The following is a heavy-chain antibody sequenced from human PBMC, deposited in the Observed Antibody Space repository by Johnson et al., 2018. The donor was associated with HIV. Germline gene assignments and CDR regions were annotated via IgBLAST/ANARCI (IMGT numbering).Heavy chain of an antibody. Sequence: VQLVESGGGLIQPGGSLRLSCAASGFTVSSNYMSWVRQAPGKGLEWVSVIYSGGTTYHADSVKGRFTISRDNSKNPVYLQMNSLGAEDTAVYYCARDSLTASLDAFDLWGQGTVVTVSS. CDR1: GFTVSSNY. CDR2: IYSGGTT. D-gene: IGHD2-21*02. CDR3: ARDSLTASLDAFDL. J-gene: IGHJ3*01. V-gene: IGHV3-66*03.